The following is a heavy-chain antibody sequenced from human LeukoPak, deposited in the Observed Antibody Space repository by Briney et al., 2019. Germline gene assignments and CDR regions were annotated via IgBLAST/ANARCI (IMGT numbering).Heavy chain of an antibody. Sequence: GESLRLSCAASGLTVSSNFMNWVRQAPGKRLEWVSVIYSGGNTFYADSVKGRFIISRDNSKNTLSLQMNSLRAEDTAVYYCASCGGDCDPRETAWVDFLHWGQGSLVTVSS. CDR1: GLTVSSNF. V-gene: IGHV3-66*01. CDR2: IYSGGNT. J-gene: IGHJ1*01. D-gene: IGHD2-21*02. CDR3: ASCGGDCDPRETAWVDFLH.